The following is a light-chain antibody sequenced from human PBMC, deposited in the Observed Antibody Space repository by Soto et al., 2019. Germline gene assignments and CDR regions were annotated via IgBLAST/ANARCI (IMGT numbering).Light chain of an antibody. Sequence: QSVLTQPPSVSAAPGQKVTISCSGSSHNIGNNIVSWYQQLPGTAPKLLIYEDNKRPSGIPDRFSGSKSGTSATLGITGLQTGDEAEYYCASWDSSLTGGVFGGGTKLTVL. J-gene: IGLJ2*01. V-gene: IGLV1-51*02. CDR1: SHNIGNNI. CDR2: EDN. CDR3: ASWDSSLTGGV.